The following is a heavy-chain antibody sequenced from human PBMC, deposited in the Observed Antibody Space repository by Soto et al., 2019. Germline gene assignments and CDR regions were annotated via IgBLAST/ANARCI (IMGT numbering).Heavy chain of an antibody. D-gene: IGHD1-7*01. V-gene: IGHV6-1*01. CDR3: ARAHNWNYLEDGSDYFDY. CDR2: TYYRSKWYN. Sequence: PSQTLSRTCAISGDSVSSNSAAWNWIRQSPSRGLEWLGRTYYRSKWYNDHAVSVKSRITINPDTSKNQFSLQLNSVTPEDTAVYYCARAHNWNYLEDGSDYFDYWGQGTLVTVSS. J-gene: IGHJ4*02. CDR1: GDSVSSNSAA.